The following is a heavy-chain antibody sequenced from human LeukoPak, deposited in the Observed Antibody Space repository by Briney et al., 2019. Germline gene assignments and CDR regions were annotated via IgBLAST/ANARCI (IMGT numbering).Heavy chain of an antibody. Sequence: GESLKISCKGSGYSFTSYWIGWVRQMPGKGLEWMGIIYPGDSDTRYSPSFQGQVTISADRSISTAYLQWSSLKASDTAMYYCARGLGALRYFDWSFDYWGQGTLVTVSS. J-gene: IGHJ4*02. CDR1: GYSFTSYW. D-gene: IGHD3-9*01. V-gene: IGHV5-51*01. CDR2: IYPGDSDT. CDR3: ARGLGALRYFDWSFDY.